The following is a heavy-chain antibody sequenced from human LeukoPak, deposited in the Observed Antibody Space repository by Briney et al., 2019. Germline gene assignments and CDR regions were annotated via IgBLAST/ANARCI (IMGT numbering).Heavy chain of an antibody. CDR1: GYTFTSYG. CDR2: LHPSGGST. Sequence: ASVKVSCKASGYTFTSYGITWVRQAPGQGLEWMGILHPSGGSTSYAQKFQGRVTMTRDMSTSTDYMELSSLRAEDTAVYYCARDNSVEDTAWWFDPWGQGTLVTVSS. V-gene: IGHV1-46*01. D-gene: IGHD4-23*01. CDR3: ARDNSVEDTAWWFDP. J-gene: IGHJ5*02.